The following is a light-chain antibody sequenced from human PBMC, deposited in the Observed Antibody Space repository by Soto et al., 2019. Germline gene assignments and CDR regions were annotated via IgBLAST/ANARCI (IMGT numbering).Light chain of an antibody. CDR3: SSYTSNSTYV. CDR1: SSDVGGYNY. J-gene: IGLJ1*01. V-gene: IGLV2-14*01. CDR2: GVR. Sequence: QSALTQPASVSGSPGQSITISCTGTSSDVGGYNYVSWYQQHPGKAPKPMIYGVRNRPSGVSNRFSGATFGNTASLTISGLRAEDEADYYCSSYTSNSTYVFGTGTKLTVL.